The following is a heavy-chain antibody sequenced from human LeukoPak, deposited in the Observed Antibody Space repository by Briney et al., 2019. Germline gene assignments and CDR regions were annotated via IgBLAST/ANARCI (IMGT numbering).Heavy chain of an antibody. CDR2: VNPDDSDI. D-gene: IGHD1-26*01. Sequence: GESLKISCKGSGYIFTSFRIGWVRQTPGKGLEWMGIVNPDDSDIRYSPSFQGQVTISTDNSINTAYLQWSSLKASDTAFYYCARYVSGSYSYKDYWGQGTPVTVSS. V-gene: IGHV5-51*01. J-gene: IGHJ4*02. CDR1: GYIFTSFR. CDR3: ARYVSGSYSYKDY.